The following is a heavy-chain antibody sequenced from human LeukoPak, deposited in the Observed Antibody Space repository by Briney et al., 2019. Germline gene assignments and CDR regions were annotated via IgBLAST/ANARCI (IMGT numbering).Heavy chain of an antibody. CDR1: GDYISSGSYY. CDR2: VSRSGST. D-gene: IGHD3-10*01. J-gene: IGHJ5*02. V-gene: IGHV4-61*02. CDR3: ARDIWGSGSYHNWFDP. Sequence: SETLSLTCSVSGDYISSGSYYWSWIRQPAGKGLEWIGRVSRSGSTNDNPSLRSRVTISVDTSKNLFSLNLTSVTAADTAVYFCARDIWGSGSYHNWFDPWGQGTPVTVSS.